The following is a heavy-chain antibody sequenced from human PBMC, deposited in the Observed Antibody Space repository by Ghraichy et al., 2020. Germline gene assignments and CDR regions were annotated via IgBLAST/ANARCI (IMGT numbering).Heavy chain of an antibody. J-gene: IGHJ6*02. CDR3: AKDGPWPYYYYGMDV. CDR1: GFTFSSYG. Sequence: GGSLRLSCAASGFTFSSYGMHWVRQAPGKGLEWVAVISYDGSNKYYADSVKGRFTISRDNSKNTLYLQMNSLRAEDTAVYYCAKDGPWPYYYYGMDVWGQGTTVTVSS. V-gene: IGHV3-30*18. CDR2: ISYDGSNK. D-gene: IGHD3/OR15-3a*01.